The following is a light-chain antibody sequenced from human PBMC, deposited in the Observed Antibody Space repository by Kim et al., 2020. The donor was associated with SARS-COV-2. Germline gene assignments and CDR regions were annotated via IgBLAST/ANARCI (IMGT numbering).Light chain of an antibody. J-gene: IGKJ1*01. V-gene: IGKV1-39*01. Sequence: ASVGDRVPITCRASQHINNYLNWYQQKPGKAPNLLIYAASDLHSGVPSRFIGGGFGTHFTLTINNLQPEDFAIYYCQQSYSAPRAFGQGTKVDIK. CDR2: AAS. CDR3: QQSYSAPRA. CDR1: QHINNY.